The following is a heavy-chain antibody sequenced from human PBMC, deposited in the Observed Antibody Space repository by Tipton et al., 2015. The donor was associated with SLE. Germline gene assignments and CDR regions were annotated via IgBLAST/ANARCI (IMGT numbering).Heavy chain of an antibody. D-gene: IGHD3-22*01. CDR3: AREGGRYYYDSSGWY. V-gene: IGHV3-48*03. CDR1: GFVFSGFE. J-gene: IGHJ4*02. CDR2: ISGGGAVI. Sequence: SLRLSCEGSGFVFSGFEMNWVRQAPGKGLEWISYISGGGAVIYYADSVKGRFTISRENAKNSLYLQMNSLRAEDTAVYYCAREGGRYYYDSSGWYWGQGTLVTVSS.